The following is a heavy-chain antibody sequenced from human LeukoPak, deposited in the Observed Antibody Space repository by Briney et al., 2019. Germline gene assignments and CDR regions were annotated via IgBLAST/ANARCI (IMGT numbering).Heavy chain of an antibody. V-gene: IGHV3-21*01. J-gene: IGHJ6*03. D-gene: IGHD6-25*01. CDR1: GFTFSTYG. Sequence: GGTLRLSCAAAGFTFSTYGMNWVRQAPGMGLEWVSAISTNDIQYADSVKGRFTISRDNAKNSLYLQMDSLRAEDTAVYYCASLPTAASYMDVWGKGTTVTVSS. CDR2: ISTNDI. CDR3: ASLPTAASYMDV.